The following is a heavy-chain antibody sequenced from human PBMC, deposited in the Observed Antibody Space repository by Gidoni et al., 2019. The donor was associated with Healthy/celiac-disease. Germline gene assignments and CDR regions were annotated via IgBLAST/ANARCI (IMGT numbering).Heavy chain of an antibody. D-gene: IGHD6-19*01. CDR2: INPNSGGT. J-gene: IGHJ4*02. V-gene: IGHV1-2*02. CDR1: GYTFTGYY. Sequence: QVQLVQSGAEVKKPGASVKVSCKASGYTFTGYYMHWVRQAPGQGLEWMGWINPNSGGTNYAQKFQGRVTMTRDTSISTAYMELSRLRSDDTAVYYCAAGSIAVADPRSPEKPLTYWGQGTLVTVSS. CDR3: AAGSIAVADPRSPEKPLTY.